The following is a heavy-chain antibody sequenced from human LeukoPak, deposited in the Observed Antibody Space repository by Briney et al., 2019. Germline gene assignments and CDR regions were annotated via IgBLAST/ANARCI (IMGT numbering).Heavy chain of an antibody. Sequence: PGGSLRLSCAASGFTFSTYTMTWVRQAPGKGLEWVSAISGSGATTYYADSVKGRFTISGDNSKNTLYLQMNSLRAEDTAVYYCAKVSLAYSSDIDYWGQGALVTVSS. CDR2: ISGSGATT. CDR3: AKVSLAYSSDIDY. V-gene: IGHV3-23*01. D-gene: IGHD6-25*01. CDR1: GFTFSTYT. J-gene: IGHJ4*02.